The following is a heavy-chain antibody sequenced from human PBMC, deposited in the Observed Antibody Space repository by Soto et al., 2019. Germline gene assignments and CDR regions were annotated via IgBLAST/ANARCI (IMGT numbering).Heavy chain of an antibody. CDR3: ASPTVTPHFGMDV. D-gene: IGHD4-17*01. CDR1: GFTFSDYY. J-gene: IGHJ6*02. Sequence: QVQLVESGGGLVKPGGSLRLSCAASGFTFSDYYMSWIRQAPGKGLEWVSYISSSGSNIYYEDSVKGRFTISRDNTKNSLYLQMNSLRAEDTAVYYCASPTVTPHFGMDVWGQGTTVTVSS. CDR2: ISSSGSNI. V-gene: IGHV3-11*01.